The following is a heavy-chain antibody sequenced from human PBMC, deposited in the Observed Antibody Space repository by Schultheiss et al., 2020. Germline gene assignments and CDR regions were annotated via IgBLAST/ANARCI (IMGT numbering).Heavy chain of an antibody. CDR2: INWNGGST. CDR1: GFTFDDYG. Sequence: GGSLRLSCAASGFTFDDYGMSWVRQAPGKGLEWVSGINWNGGSTGYADSVKGRFTISRDNAKNSLYLQMNSLRAEDTALYHCARGSLRSEGYYYGMDVWGQGTTVTVYS. D-gene: IGHD1-26*01. V-gene: IGHV3-20*01. CDR3: ARGSLRSEGYYYGMDV. J-gene: IGHJ6*02.